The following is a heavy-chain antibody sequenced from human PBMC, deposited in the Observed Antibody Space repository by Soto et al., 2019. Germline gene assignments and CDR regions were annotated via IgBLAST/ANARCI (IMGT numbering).Heavy chain of an antibody. D-gene: IGHD2-15*01. J-gene: IGHJ4*02. CDR3: AKSPPHSYCSGGSCYRRFDY. V-gene: IGHV3-30*18. Sequence: QVQLVESGGGVVQPGRSLRLSCAASGFTFSSYGMHWVRQAPGKGLEWVAVISYDGSNKYYVDSVKGRFTISRDNSKNALYLQMNSLKAEDTAVYYCAKSPPHSYCSGGSCYRRFDYWGQGTLVTVSS. CDR1: GFTFSSYG. CDR2: ISYDGSNK.